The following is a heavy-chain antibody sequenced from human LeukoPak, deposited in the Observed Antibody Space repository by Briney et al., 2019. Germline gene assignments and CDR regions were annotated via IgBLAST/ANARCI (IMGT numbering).Heavy chain of an antibody. J-gene: IGHJ4*02. CDR1: GFTFSSYW. D-gene: IGHD5-12*01. CDR2: IGSSSSYT. Sequence: PGGSLRLSCAASGFTFSSYWMSWVRQAPGKGLEWVSYIGSSSSYTNYADSVKGRFTIFRDNAKNSLYLQMNSLRAEDTAVYYCAREANGYDYFDYWGQGTLVTVSS. CDR3: AREANGYDYFDY. V-gene: IGHV3-11*05.